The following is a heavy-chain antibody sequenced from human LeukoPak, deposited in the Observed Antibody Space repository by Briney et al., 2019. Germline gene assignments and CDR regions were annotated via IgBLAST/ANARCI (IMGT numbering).Heavy chain of an antibody. CDR1: GFTFSSYW. CDR3: AREWFGGLGDYYFDY. V-gene: IGHV3-7*01. D-gene: IGHD3-10*01. Sequence: PGGSLRLSCAASGFTFSSYWMSWVRQAPGKGLEWVANIKQDGSEKYYVDSVKGRFTISRDNAKNSLYLQMNSLRAEDTAVYYCAREWFGGLGDYYFDYWGQGTLVTVSS. CDR2: IKQDGSEK. J-gene: IGHJ4*02.